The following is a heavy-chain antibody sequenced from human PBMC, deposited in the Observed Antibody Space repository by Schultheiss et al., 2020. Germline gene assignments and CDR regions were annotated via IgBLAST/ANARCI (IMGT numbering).Heavy chain of an antibody. V-gene: IGHV3-33*08. CDR1: AFTFSTYA. Sequence: GGSLRLSCAASAFTFSTYAMSWVRQAPGKGLEWVAVIWYDGSNKYYADSVKGRFTISRDNSKNTLYLQMNSLRAEDTAVYYCARDSSGWYNHFDYWGQGTLVTVSS. CDR3: ARDSSGWYNHFDY. CDR2: IWYDGSNK. J-gene: IGHJ4*02. D-gene: IGHD6-19*01.